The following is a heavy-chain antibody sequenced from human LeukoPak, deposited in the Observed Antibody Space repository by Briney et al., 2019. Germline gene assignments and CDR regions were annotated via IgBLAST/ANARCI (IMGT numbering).Heavy chain of an antibody. V-gene: IGHV1-69*06. D-gene: IGHD6-19*01. CDR2: IIPIFGTA. CDR3: ARVAVAGGPHFDY. CDR1: GGTFSSYA. Sequence: SVKVSCKASGGTFSSYAISWVRQPPGQGLEWMGGIIPIFGTANYAQKFQGRVTITSDKSTSTAYMELSSLRSEDTAVYYCARVAVAGGPHFDYWGQGTLVTVSS. J-gene: IGHJ4*02.